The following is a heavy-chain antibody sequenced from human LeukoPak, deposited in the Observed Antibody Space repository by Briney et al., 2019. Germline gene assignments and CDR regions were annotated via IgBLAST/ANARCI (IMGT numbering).Heavy chain of an antibody. Sequence: ASVKVSCKASGYTFTSYDINWVRQAPGQGLEWMGWMNPNSGNTGYAQKFQGRVTMTRNTSISTAYMELSSLRSEDTAVYYCARVGIRARAFDIWGQGTMVTVSA. CDR2: MNPNSGNT. J-gene: IGHJ3*02. D-gene: IGHD3-10*01. V-gene: IGHV1-8*01. CDR3: ARVGIRARAFDI. CDR1: GYTFTSYD.